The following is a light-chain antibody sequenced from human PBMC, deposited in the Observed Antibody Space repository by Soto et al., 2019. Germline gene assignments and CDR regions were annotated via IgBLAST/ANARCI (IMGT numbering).Light chain of an antibody. V-gene: IGLV2-23*01. CDR2: EGS. Sequence: QSALTQPVSVSGSPGQSITISCTGTSSDVGTYNLVSWHQHHPGKAPKLIIYEGSKRPSGVSNRFSGSKSGNTASLTISGLQAEDEADYYCCSFAVGSTLVFGGGTQLTVL. CDR1: SSDVGTYNL. J-gene: IGLJ2*01. CDR3: CSFAVGSTLV.